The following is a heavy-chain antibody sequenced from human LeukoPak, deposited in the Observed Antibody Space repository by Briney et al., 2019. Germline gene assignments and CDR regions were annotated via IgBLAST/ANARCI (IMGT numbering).Heavy chain of an antibody. CDR2: INPNSGGT. V-gene: IGHV1-2*02. CDR1: GYTFTSYA. J-gene: IGHJ4*02. Sequence: ASVKVTCKASGYTFTSYAMNWVRQAPGQGLEWMGWINPNSGGTNYAPKFQGRVTMTRDTSISTAYMELTRIGADDAAVYFWARDSSGRLETFDYWGQGTLVTVSS. CDR3: ARDSSGRLETFDY. D-gene: IGHD3-10*01.